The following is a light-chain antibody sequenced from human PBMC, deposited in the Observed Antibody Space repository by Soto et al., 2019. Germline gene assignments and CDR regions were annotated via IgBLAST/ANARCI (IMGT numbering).Light chain of an antibody. J-gene: IGLJ1*01. V-gene: IGLV2-14*01. Sequence: QSVLTQPASVSGSPGQSITISCTGTSSDVGGYNYVSWYQQHPGKAPKLMIYDVSNRPSGVSNRFSGSKSGNTASLTISGLQAEDEADYYCSPYTSSSTRVFGTGTRSPS. CDR3: SPYTSSSTRV. CDR1: SSDVGGYNY. CDR2: DVS.